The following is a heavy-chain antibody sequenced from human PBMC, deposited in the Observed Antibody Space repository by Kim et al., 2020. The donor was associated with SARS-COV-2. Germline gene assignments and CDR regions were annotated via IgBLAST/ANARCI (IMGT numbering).Heavy chain of an antibody. CDR1: GYSFSTFY. J-gene: IGHJ3*01. CDR3: ARATFYFVLYV. V-gene: IGHV1-2*06. Sequence: ASVKVSCKASGYSFSTFYIHWVRLAPGQGLEWMGRVNPNTGATYYAQKFERRVTMTRDTSITTVHLELTSLTFNDTAVYYCARATFYFVLYVW. CDR2: VNPNTGAT. D-gene: IGHD3-10*02.